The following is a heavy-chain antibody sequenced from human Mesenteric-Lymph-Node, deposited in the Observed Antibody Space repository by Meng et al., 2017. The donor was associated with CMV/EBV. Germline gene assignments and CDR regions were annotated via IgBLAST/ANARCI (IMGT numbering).Heavy chain of an antibody. D-gene: IGHD5-12*01. CDR3: AKGRVDVRHFDS. CDR2: ISINGGAT. J-gene: IGHJ4*02. Sequence: GGSLRLSCAASGFTFNTFAMCWVRQAPGKGLEWLSSISINGGATFYADSVEGRFTISRDNSKSTLFLQMNSLRAEDTAVYYCAKGRVDVRHFDSWGQGTLVTVSS. V-gene: IGHV3-23*01. CDR1: GFTFNTFA.